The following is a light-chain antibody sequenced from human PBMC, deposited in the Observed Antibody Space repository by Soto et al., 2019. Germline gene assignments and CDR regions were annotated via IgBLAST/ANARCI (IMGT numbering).Light chain of an antibody. V-gene: IGKV3-11*01. CDR2: DAS. CDR1: QSVSSY. Sequence: EVVLTQSPATLSLSPAERATLSCRGSQSVSSYLAWYQQKPGQAPRLLIYDASNRATGIPARFSGSGSGTVFTLTISSLEPEDFAVYYCQHRSNWPLTFGGGTKVEIK. CDR3: QHRSNWPLT. J-gene: IGKJ4*01.